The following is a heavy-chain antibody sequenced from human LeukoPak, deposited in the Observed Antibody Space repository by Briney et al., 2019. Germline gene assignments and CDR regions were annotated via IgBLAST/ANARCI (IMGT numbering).Heavy chain of an antibody. CDR1: GGSFSGYY. CDR2: IYYSGST. D-gene: IGHD3-22*01. CDR3: ARYSGYSDHDAFDI. Sequence: SETLSLTCAVYGGSFSGYYWSWIRQPPGKGLEWIGYIYYSGSTNYNPSLKSRVTISVDTSKNQFSLKLSSVTAADTAVYYCARYSGYSDHDAFDIWGQGTMVTVSS. J-gene: IGHJ3*02. V-gene: IGHV4-59*01.